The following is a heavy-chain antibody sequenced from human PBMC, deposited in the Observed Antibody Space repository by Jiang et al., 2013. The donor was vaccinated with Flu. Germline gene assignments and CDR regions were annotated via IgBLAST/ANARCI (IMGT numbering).Heavy chain of an antibody. Sequence: GAEVKKPGSSVKVSCKASGGTFSSYAISWVRQAPGQGLEWMGRIIPILGIANYAQKFQGRVTITADKSTSTAYMELSSLRSEDTAVYYCAREGLVGGYYYLHFDYWGQGTLVTVSS. J-gene: IGHJ4*02. V-gene: IGHV1-69*04. D-gene: IGHD3-22*01. CDR3: AREGLVGGYYYLHFDY. CDR2: IIPILGIA. CDR1: GGTFSSYA.